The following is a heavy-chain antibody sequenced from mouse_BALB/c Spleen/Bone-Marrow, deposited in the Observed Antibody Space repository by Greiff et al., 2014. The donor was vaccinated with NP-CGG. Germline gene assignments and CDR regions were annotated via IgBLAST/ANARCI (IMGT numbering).Heavy chain of an antibody. CDR1: GYSFTSYW. CDR3: TRSELRRGGYALDY. J-gene: IGHJ4*01. CDR2: ISPSNGRS. Sequence: QVQLQQSRAALVKPGASVKLSCKASGYSFTSYWMHWVKQRPGQGLEWIGEISPSNGRSNYNEKFKSKATLTVDKSSSTAYMQLSGLTSEDSAVYYCTRSELRRGGYALDYWGLGTSVTVSS. D-gene: IGHD2-12*01. V-gene: IGHV1S81*02.